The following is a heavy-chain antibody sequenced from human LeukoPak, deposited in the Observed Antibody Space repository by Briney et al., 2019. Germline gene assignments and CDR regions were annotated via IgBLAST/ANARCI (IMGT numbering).Heavy chain of an antibody. Sequence: PSETLSLTCAVYGGSFSGYYWSWIRQPPGKGLEWIGYIYHSGSTYYNPSLKSRVTISVDRSKNQFSLKLSSVTAADTAVYYCASSLGIAARDYWGQGTLVTVSS. V-gene: IGHV4-30-2*01. CDR3: ASSLGIAARDY. CDR2: IYHSGST. J-gene: IGHJ4*02. D-gene: IGHD6-13*01. CDR1: GGSFSGYY.